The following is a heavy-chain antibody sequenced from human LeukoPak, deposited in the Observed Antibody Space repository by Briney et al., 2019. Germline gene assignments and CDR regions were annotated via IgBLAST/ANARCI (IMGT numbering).Heavy chain of an antibody. Sequence: AGGSLRLSCGVSGFIFSSYGMHWVRQAPGKGLEWVAVVSYDGSNKYYADSVQGRFTISRDNSRNTLHLQMNSLRAEDTAVYYCARDSHYYDPGGYYSRGEYYHHGMDAWGQGTTVAASS. V-gene: IGHV3-30*19. CDR3: ARDSHYYDPGGYYSRGEYYHHGMDA. CDR2: VSYDGSNK. CDR1: GFIFSSYG. D-gene: IGHD3-22*01. J-gene: IGHJ6*02.